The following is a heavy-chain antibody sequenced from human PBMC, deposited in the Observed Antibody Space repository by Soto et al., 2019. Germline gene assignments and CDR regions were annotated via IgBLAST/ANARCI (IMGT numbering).Heavy chain of an antibody. V-gene: IGHV1-2*02. CDR1: GYTFTGYY. D-gene: IGHD1-20*01. Sequence: ASVKVSCKASGYTFTGYYMHWVRQAPGQGLEGMGWINPNSGGTNYAQKFQGRVTMTRDTSISTAYMELSRLRSDDTAVYYCASGTLAAYNWNDIGYWGQGTLVTVSS. J-gene: IGHJ4*02. CDR3: ASGTLAAYNWNDIGY. CDR2: INPNSGGT.